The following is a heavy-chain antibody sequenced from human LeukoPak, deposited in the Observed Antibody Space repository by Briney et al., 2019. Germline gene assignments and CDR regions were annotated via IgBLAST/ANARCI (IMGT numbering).Heavy chain of an antibody. CDR2: INHSGST. CDR3: ARYGMGSGIQLWSKAYYFDY. Sequence: PSETLSLTCAVYGGSFSGYYWSWIRQPPGKGLEWIGEINHSGSTNYNPSLKSRVTISVDTSKNQFSLQLNSVTPEDTAVYYCARYGMGSGIQLWSKAYYFDYWGQGTLVTVSS. V-gene: IGHV4-34*01. D-gene: IGHD5-18*01. J-gene: IGHJ4*02. CDR1: GGSFSGYY.